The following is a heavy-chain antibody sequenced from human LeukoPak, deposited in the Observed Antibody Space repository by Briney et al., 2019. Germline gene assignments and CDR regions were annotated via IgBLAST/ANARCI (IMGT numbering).Heavy chain of an antibody. J-gene: IGHJ4*02. D-gene: IGHD6-19*01. CDR1: GFTFSSYG. V-gene: IGHV3-30*03. CDR3: AREIRGIAVAGYFDY. Sequence: PGGSLRLSCAASGFTFSSYGMHWVRQAPGKGLEWVAVISYDGSNKYYADSVKGRFTISRDNSKNTLYLQMNSLRAEDTAVYYCAREIRGIAVAGYFDYWGQGTLVTVSS. CDR2: ISYDGSNK.